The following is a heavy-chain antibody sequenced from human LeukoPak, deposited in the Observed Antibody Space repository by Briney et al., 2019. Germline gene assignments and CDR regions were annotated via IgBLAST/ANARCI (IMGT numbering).Heavy chain of an antibody. D-gene: IGHD6-19*01. CDR2: IYHSGST. V-gene: IGHV4-30-2*01. CDR1: GGSISSGGYY. J-gene: IGHJ1*01. CDR3: ARAPLKGQWLGYFQH. Sequence: SETLSLTCTVSGGSISSGGYYWSWIRQPPGKGLEWIGYIYHSGSTYYNPSLKSRVTISVDRSKNQFSLKLSSVTAADTAVYYCARAPLKGQWLGYFQHWGQGTLVTVSS.